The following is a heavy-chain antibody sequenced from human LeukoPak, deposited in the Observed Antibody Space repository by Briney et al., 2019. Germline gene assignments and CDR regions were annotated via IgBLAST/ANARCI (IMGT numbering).Heavy chain of an antibody. D-gene: IGHD6-13*01. CDR2: IYTSGST. V-gene: IGHV4-61*02. J-gene: IGHJ4*02. Sequence: PSETLSLTCTVSGGSISSGSYFWSWIRQPAGKGLEWIGRIYTSGSTNYNPSLKSRVTISVDTSKNQFSLKLSSVTAADTAVYYCARATDSTQDLDYWGQGTLVTVSS. CDR3: ARATDSTQDLDY. CDR1: GGSISSGSYF.